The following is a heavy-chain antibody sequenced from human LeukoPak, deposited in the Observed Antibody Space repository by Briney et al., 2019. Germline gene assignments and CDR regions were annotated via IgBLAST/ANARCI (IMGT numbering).Heavy chain of an antibody. CDR3: ARTYYYDSSGIDY. J-gene: IGHJ4*02. Sequence: GGSLRLSCAASGFTFSDYYMSWIRQAAGKGLEWVSYISSSGSTIYYADSVKGRFIISRDNAKNSLYLQMNSLSAQDTAVYYCARTYYYDSSGIDYWGQGNLVTVSS. CDR1: GFTFSDYY. V-gene: IGHV3-11*01. D-gene: IGHD3-22*01. CDR2: ISSSGSTI.